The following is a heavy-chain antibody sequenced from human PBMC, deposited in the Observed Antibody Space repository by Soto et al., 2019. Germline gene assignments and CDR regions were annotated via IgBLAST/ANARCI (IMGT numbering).Heavy chain of an antibody. D-gene: IGHD1-26*01. J-gene: IGHJ5*02. CDR3: TRSPDADWGAGSCRNWFDP. CDR1: GFTFSDSA. V-gene: IGHV3-73*01. CDR2: IKTKPNNYAT. Sequence: EVQLVESGGGLVQPGGSLKLACAASGFTFSDSAMHWVRQASGKGLEWVGRIKTKPNNYATAYGASVQGRFTISRDDSKSTAYLKMNSLKTEDTALYYCTRSPDADWGAGSCRNWFDPWGQGILVTVSS.